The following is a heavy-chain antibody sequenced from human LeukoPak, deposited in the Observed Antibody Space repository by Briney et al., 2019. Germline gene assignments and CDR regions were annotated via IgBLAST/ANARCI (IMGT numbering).Heavy chain of an antibody. Sequence: GGFLRLSCAASGFTVSSNYMSWVRQAPGKGLEWVSVIYSGGSTYYADSVKGRFTISRDNSKNTLYLQMNSLRAEDTAVYYCARDGGYSGYDFDYWGQGTLVTVSS. V-gene: IGHV3-53*01. CDR3: ARDGGYSGYDFDY. CDR1: GFTVSSNY. J-gene: IGHJ4*02. D-gene: IGHD5-12*01. CDR2: IYSGGST.